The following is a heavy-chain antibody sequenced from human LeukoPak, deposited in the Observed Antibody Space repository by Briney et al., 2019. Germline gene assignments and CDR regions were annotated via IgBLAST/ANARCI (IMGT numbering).Heavy chain of an antibody. D-gene: IGHD1-26*01. V-gene: IGHV4-38-2*02. CDR2: IYHADGDGT. Sequence: SQTLSLTSTVSGGSLSMVYWGWVRPPPGRGLEWIGSIYHADGDGTYYNPSLKCRVTMSPGTSNNQFSLRLDSVAAAETAVYFCARAGGSFLHFDSWGQGSLVTVSS. J-gene: IGHJ4*02. CDR3: ARAGGSFLHFDS. CDR1: GGSLSMVY.